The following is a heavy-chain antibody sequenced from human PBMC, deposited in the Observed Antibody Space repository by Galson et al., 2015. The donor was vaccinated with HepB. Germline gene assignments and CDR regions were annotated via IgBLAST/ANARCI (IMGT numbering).Heavy chain of an antibody. Sequence: SVKVSCKASGGTFSSYAISWVRQAPGQGLEWMGGIIPILGIANYAQKFQGRVTITADKSTSTAYMELSSLRSEDTAVYYCARGSGWYSGPVRLLYWYFDLWGRGTLVTV. J-gene: IGHJ2*01. D-gene: IGHD6-19*01. V-gene: IGHV1-69*10. CDR3: ARGSGWYSGPVRLLYWYFDL. CDR2: IIPILGIA. CDR1: GGTFSSYA.